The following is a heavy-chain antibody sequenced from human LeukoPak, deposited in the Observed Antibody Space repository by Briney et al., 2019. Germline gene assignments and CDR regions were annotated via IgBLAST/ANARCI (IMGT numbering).Heavy chain of an antibody. J-gene: IGHJ6*03. CDR2: INPNSGGT. V-gene: IGHV1-2*06. Sequence: ASVKASCKASGYTFTGYYMHWVRQAPGQGLEWMGRINPNSGGTNYAQKFQGRVTMTRDTSISTTYMELSRLRSDDTAVYYCAIPPLYDSSGYYYYYYYLDVWGKGTTVTVSS. D-gene: IGHD3-22*01. CDR1: GYTFTGYY. CDR3: AIPPLYDSSGYYYYYYYLDV.